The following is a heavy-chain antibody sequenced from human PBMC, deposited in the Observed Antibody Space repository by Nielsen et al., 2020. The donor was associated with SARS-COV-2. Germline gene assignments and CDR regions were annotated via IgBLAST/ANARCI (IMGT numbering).Heavy chain of an antibody. Sequence: GESLKISCAASGFTFSNYAMHWVRQAPGKGLEWVATISNDGSNKNYADSVKGRFTISRDNSKNTLYLQMNEMNSLRDEDTAVYYCARSEQWLVTSWGQGTLVTVSS. D-gene: IGHD6-19*01. CDR3: ARSEQWLVTS. J-gene: IGHJ5*02. CDR1: GFTFSNYA. V-gene: IGHV3-30*04. CDR2: ISNDGSNK.